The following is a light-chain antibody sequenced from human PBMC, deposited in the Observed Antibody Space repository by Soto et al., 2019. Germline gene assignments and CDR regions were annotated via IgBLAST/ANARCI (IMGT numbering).Light chain of an antibody. J-gene: IGKJ1*01. CDR3: QQYGSSSLT. Sequence: ENVLTQSPGTLSLSPGERATLSCRASQSVSSSYLDWYQQKPGQAPRLLIYGASSRATGIPDRFSGSGSGTDFTLTISSLEPEDFAVYYCQQYGSSSLTFGQGTKVDIK. V-gene: IGKV3-20*01. CDR2: GAS. CDR1: QSVSSSY.